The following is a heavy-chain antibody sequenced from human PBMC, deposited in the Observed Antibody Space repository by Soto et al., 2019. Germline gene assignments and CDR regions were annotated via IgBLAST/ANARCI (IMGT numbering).Heavy chain of an antibody. V-gene: IGHV3-23*01. D-gene: IGHD5-12*01. CDR1: GFTFRRYA. Sequence: EVQLLESGGGLVQPGGSLRLSCAASGFTFRRYALSWVRQAPGKGLEWVSAISGSGGSTYYADSVKGRFTISRDNSKNTLYLQMNSLRAEDTAVYYCAQTGIVATSGFDYRGQGTLVTVSS. CDR2: ISGSGGST. CDR3: AQTGIVATSGFDY. J-gene: IGHJ4*02.